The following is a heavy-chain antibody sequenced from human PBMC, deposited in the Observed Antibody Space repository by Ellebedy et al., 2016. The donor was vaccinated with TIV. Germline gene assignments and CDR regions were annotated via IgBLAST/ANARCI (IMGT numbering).Heavy chain of an antibody. CDR1: GLTFSSYS. Sequence: PGGSLRLSCAASGLTFSSYSMNWVRQAPGKGLEWVSYISSSSSTIYYADSVKGRFTISRDNAKNSLYLQMNSLRDEDTAVYYCWSGSYYRADYWGQGTLVTVSS. CDR2: ISSSSSTI. J-gene: IGHJ4*02. CDR3: WSGSYYRADY. V-gene: IGHV3-48*02. D-gene: IGHD1-26*01.